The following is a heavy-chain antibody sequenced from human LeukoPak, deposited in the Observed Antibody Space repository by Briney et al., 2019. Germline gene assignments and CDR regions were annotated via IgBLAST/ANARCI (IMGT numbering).Heavy chain of an antibody. CDR2: INPSGGST. CDR3: ASGYDFWYFQH. V-gene: IGHV1-46*01. Sequence: ASVKVSCKASGYSFTTYAISWVRQAPGQGLEWMGIINPSGGSTSYAQKFQGRVTMTRDTSTSTVYMELSSLRSEDTAVYYCASGYDFWYFQHWGQGTLVTVSS. CDR1: GYSFTTYA. D-gene: IGHD5-12*01. J-gene: IGHJ1*01.